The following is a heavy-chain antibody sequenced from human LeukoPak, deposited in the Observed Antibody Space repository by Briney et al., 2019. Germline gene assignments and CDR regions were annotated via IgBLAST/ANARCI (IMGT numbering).Heavy chain of an antibody. V-gene: IGHV3-30*18. D-gene: IGHD5-12*01. Sequence: GGALRLSCAASGFTFSRYGMQGVGQAPGKGLEGVAVISYDGSNKYYADSVKGRFTISRDNSKNTLYLQMNSLRAEDTAVYYCAKDGYNYYFDYWGQGTLVTVSS. J-gene: IGHJ4*02. CDR1: GFTFSRYG. CDR2: ISYDGSNK. CDR3: AKDGYNYYFDY.